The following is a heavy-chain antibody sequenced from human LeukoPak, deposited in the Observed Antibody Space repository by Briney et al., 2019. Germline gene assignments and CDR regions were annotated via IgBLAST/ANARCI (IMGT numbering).Heavy chain of an antibody. V-gene: IGHV3-43D*03. D-gene: IGHD3-22*01. Sequence: PGGSLRLSCAASGFTFNNYAMNWVRQAPGKGLEWVSLISWDGGSTYYADSVKGRFTISRDNSKNSLYLQMNSLRAEDTALYYCAKARITMIGDAFDIWGQGTMVTISS. CDR3: AKARITMIGDAFDI. CDR1: GFTFNNYA. CDR2: ISWDGGST. J-gene: IGHJ3*02.